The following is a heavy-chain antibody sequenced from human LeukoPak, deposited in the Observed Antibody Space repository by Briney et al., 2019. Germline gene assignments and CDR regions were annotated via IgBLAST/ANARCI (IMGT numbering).Heavy chain of an antibody. J-gene: IGHJ4*02. CDR3: ARGSSSGWPDYFDY. D-gene: IGHD6-19*01. Sequence: GGSLRLSCAAAGFTLDSYWMQWGRLAPGKGLEWVSRINADGRNTPYADSGKGRFTISRDNAKNTLYLQMSSLRAEDTAVYYCARGSSSGWPDYFDYWGRGTLVAVSS. CDR2: INADGRNT. CDR1: GFTLDSYW. V-gene: IGHV3-74*01.